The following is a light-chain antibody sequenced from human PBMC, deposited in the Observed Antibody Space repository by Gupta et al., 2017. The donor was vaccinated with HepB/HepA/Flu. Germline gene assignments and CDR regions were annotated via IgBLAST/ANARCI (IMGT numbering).Light chain of an antibody. CDR3: QHDSSSPLT. J-gene: IGKJ1*01. CDR1: QSVSSSY. CDR2: GAS. V-gene: IGKV3-20*01. Sequence: EIVLTQSPGTLSLSPGERATLSCRASQSVSSSYLAWYQQKPGQAPRLLIHGASSRATGIPDRFSGSGSGTDFTLTISRLEPEDFAVYYCQHDSSSPLTFGQGTKVEIK.